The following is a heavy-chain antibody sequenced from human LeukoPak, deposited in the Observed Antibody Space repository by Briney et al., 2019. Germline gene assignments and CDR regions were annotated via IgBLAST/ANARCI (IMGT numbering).Heavy chain of an antibody. Sequence: SETLSLTCTVSGGSISNYSWSWIRQPPGKGLEWIGYIYYSGSTNYNPSLKSRVTISVDMSKNQFSLKLSSVTAADTAVYYCARVRDTAMIRIDYWGQGALVTVSS. CDR2: IYYSGST. V-gene: IGHV4-59*01. CDR3: ARVRDTAMIRIDY. J-gene: IGHJ4*02. CDR1: GGSISNYS. D-gene: IGHD5-18*01.